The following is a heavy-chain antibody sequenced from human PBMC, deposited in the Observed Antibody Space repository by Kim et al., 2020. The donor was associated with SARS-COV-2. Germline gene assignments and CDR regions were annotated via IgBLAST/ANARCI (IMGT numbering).Heavy chain of an antibody. Sequence: KSRVTISVDTSKNQFSLKLSSVTAADTAVYYCARLYCSGGSCYSGNWFDPWGQGTLVTVSS. CDR3: ARLYCSGGSCYSGNWFDP. J-gene: IGHJ5*02. V-gene: IGHV4-59*08. D-gene: IGHD2-15*01.